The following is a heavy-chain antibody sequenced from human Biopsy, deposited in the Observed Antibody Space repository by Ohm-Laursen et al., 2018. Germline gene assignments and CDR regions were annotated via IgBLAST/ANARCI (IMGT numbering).Heavy chain of an antibody. CDR1: GYTFTSYD. J-gene: IGHJ5*02. CDR3: GRAVRNQLLTDP. CDR2: LNPVSGNP. V-gene: IGHV1-8*01. Sequence: VKVSCKASGYTFTSYDITWVRQASGQGPEWIGWLNPVSGNPNFGQKFRGRVTVTSDTSISTAYMELSGLTSDDTATYYCGRAVRNQLLTDPWGQGTLVTVTS. D-gene: IGHD1-7*01.